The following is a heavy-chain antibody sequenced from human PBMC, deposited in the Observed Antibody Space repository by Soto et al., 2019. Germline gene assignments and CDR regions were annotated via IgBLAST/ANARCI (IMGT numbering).Heavy chain of an antibody. V-gene: IGHV4-39*01. CDR1: GVSISGTSYY. J-gene: IGHJ1*01. D-gene: IGHD3-16*02. Sequence: QLQLQESGPGLVKPSETLSLTCTVSGVSISGTSYYWGWIRQTPAKGLEWIGTIYYSGETFYNPSLKSRVTISIATSKHHFSLNLTSVTAADTAIYYCARHGSFWGQGALVTVSS. CDR2: IYYSGET. CDR3: ARHGSF.